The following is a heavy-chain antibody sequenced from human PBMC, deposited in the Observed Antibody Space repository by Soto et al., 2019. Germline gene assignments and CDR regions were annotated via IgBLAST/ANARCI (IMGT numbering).Heavy chain of an antibody. J-gene: IGHJ3*02. Sequence: QAQLVESGGGVVQPGGSLRLSCAASGFIFSTYGMNWVRQAPGKGLECVASISYDGNRNHYIDSVRGRFTISRDDSKNTLYLQMNSLRPEDTAVYYCAKDPNYDNTGIWGQGTMVTVSS. D-gene: IGHD3-22*01. CDR2: ISYDGNRN. V-gene: IGHV3-30*18. CDR3: AKDPNYDNTGI. CDR1: GFIFSTYG.